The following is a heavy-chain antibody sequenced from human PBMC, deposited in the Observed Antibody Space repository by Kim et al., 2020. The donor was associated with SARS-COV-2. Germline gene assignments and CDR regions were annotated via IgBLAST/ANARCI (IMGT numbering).Heavy chain of an antibody. V-gene: IGHV4-4*09. CDR3: AGCPSYYYDSSGYPRY. J-gene: IGHJ4*02. Sequence: SLKSRVTISVDTSKNQFSLKLSSVTAADTAVYYCAGCPSYYYDSSGYPRYWGQGTLVTVSS. D-gene: IGHD3-22*01.